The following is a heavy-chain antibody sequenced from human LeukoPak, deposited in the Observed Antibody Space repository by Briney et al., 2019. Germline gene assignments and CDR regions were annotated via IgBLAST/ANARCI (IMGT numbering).Heavy chain of an antibody. J-gene: IGHJ4*02. CDR3: ARMAVAAAGSFDY. Sequence: SVKDSCKASGGTFSSYAISWVRQSPGQGLEWMGRIIPILGIANYAQKFQGRVTITADKSTSTAYMELSSLRSEDTAVYYCARMAVAAAGSFDYWGQGTLVTVSS. V-gene: IGHV1-69*04. CDR1: GGTFSSYA. D-gene: IGHD6-13*01. CDR2: IIPILGIA.